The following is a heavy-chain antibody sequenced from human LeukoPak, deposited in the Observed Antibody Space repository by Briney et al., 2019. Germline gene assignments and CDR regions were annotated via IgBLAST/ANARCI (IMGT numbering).Heavy chain of an antibody. V-gene: IGHV3-30*18. CDR2: ISYDGSNK. CDR3: ANTMVRGVKARSFDI. D-gene: IGHD3-10*01. J-gene: IGHJ3*02. CDR1: GFTFSSYG. Sequence: GGSLRLSCAASGFTFSSYGMHWVRQAPGKGLEWVAVISYDGSNKYYADSVKGRFTISRDNSKNTLYLQMNSLRAEDTAVYYCANTMVRGVKARSFDIWGQGTMVTVSS.